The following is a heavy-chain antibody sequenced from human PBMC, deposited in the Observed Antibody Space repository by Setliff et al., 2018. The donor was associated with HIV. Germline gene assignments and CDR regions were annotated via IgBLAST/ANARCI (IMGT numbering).Heavy chain of an antibody. CDR3: ARRGYCSSTSCPDAFDI. Sequence: GESLKISCKGSGYSFTSYWIGWVRQMPGKGLEWIGIIYPGDSDTRYSPSFQGQVTISADKSISTAYLQWSSLKASDTAMYYCARRGYCSSTSCPDAFDIWGQGTMVTVS. CDR2: IYPGDSDT. V-gene: IGHV5-51*01. CDR1: GYSFTSYW. D-gene: IGHD2-2*01. J-gene: IGHJ3*02.